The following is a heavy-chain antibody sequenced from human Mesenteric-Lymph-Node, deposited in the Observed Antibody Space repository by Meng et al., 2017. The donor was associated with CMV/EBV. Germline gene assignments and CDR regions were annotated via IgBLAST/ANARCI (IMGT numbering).Heavy chain of an antibody. CDR1: GFSVTGNY. D-gene: IGHD3-22*01. CDR2: IYSGGST. J-gene: IGHJ4*02. CDR3: AREDSNGSTDY. V-gene: IGHV3-53*01. Sequence: GGSLRLSCAASGFSVTGNYMSWVRQAPGKGLEWVSVIYSGGSTYYADSMKGRFTISRDNAKNSLYLQMNSLRAEDTAVYYCAREDSNGSTDYWGQGTLVTVSS.